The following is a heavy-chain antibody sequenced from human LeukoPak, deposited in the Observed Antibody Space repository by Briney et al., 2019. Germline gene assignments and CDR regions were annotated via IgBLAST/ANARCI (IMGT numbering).Heavy chain of an antibody. J-gene: IGHJ3*02. V-gene: IGHV4-4*07. CDR2: IYTSGST. Sequence: SETLSLTCTVSGGSISSYYWSWIRQPAGKGLEWIGRIYTSGSTNYNPSLKSRVTMSVDTSKNQFSLKLSSVTAADTAVYYCARGSGYSSGRYTRRGAFDIWGQGTMVTVSS. CDR3: ARGSGYSSGRYTRRGAFDI. CDR1: GGSISSYY. D-gene: IGHD6-19*01.